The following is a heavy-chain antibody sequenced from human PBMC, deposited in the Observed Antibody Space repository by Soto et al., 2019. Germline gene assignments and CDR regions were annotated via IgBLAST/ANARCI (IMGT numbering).Heavy chain of an antibody. CDR1: GFTVSSYG. J-gene: IGHJ4*02. CDR3: ARDYHSARTAMADYYFDY. D-gene: IGHD5-18*01. CDR2: IWYDGSNK. Sequence: QVQLVESGGGVVQPGRSRRLSCAASGFTVSSYGMHWVRQAPGKGLEWVAVIWYDGSNKYYADSVKGRFTISRDNSKNMLYLQMNSLRAEDTAVYYCARDYHSARTAMADYYFDYWGQGTLVTVSS. V-gene: IGHV3-33*01.